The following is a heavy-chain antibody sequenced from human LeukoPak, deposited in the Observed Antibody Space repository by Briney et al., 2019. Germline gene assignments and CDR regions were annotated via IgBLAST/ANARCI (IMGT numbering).Heavy chain of an antibody. J-gene: IGHJ6*03. V-gene: IGHV1-69*06. CDR1: GGTFSSYA. Sequence: SVKVSCKASGGTFSSYAISWVRQAPGQGLEWMGGIIPIFGTANYAQKFQGRVTMTGDTSTSTVYMELSSLRSEDTAVYYCARDHPLFVGLYMDVWGKGTTVTVSS. D-gene: IGHD2-21*01. CDR3: ARDHPLFVGLYMDV. CDR2: IIPIFGTA.